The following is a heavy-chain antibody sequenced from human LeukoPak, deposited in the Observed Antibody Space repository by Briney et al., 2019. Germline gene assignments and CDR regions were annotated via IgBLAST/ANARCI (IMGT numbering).Heavy chain of an antibody. V-gene: IGHV4-4*07. CDR1: GGSISSYY. CDR3: ARVVDYGSGSYYEYYFDY. CDR2: IYTSGST. Sequence: SETLSLTCTVSGGSISSYYWNWIRQPAGKGLEWIGRIYTSGSTNYNPSLKSRVTMSVDTSKNQFSLKLSSVTAADTAVYYCARVVDYGSGSYYEYYFDYWGQGTLVTVSS. D-gene: IGHD3-10*01. J-gene: IGHJ4*02.